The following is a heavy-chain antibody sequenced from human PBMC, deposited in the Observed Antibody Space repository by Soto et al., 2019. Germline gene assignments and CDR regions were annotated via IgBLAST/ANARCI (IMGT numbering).Heavy chain of an antibody. V-gene: IGHV3-33*01. J-gene: IGHJ2*01. D-gene: IGHD2-21*01. Sequence: QVQLVESGGGVVQPGRSLRLSCAASGFTFSSYGMHWVRQAPGKGLEWVAVIWYDGSNKYYADSVKGRFTISRDNSKNTLYLQMNSLRAEDTAVYYCARDVQGDMSENWYFDLWGRGTLVTVSS. CDR2: IWYDGSNK. CDR3: ARDVQGDMSENWYFDL. CDR1: GFTFSSYG.